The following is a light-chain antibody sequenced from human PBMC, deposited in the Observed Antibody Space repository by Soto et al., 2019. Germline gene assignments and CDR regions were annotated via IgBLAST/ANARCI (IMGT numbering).Light chain of an antibody. V-gene: IGKV1-5*03. CDR3: QQHNSYSWT. CDR2: KAS. CDR1: QSISSW. Sequence: DIQMTQSPSTLSASVGDRVTITCRASQSISSWLAWYQQKPGKAPKLLIYKASSLESGVPSRFSGSGSGIEFTLTISNLQPDDFATHAFQQHNSYSWTCGQGTKVEIK. J-gene: IGKJ1*01.